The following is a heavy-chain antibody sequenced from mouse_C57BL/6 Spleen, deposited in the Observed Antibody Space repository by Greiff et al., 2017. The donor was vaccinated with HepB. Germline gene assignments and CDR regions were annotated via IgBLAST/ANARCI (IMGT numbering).Heavy chain of an antibody. Sequence: QVQLQQPGAELVKPGASVKLSCKASGYTFTSYWMQWVKQRPGQGLEWIGEIDPSDSYTNYNQKFKGKATLTVDTSSSTAYMQLSSLTSEDSAVYYCAITTVVTHFDYWGQGTTLTVSS. D-gene: IGHD1-1*01. J-gene: IGHJ2*01. CDR3: AITTVVTHFDY. V-gene: IGHV1-50*01. CDR2: IDPSDSYT. CDR1: GYTFTSYW.